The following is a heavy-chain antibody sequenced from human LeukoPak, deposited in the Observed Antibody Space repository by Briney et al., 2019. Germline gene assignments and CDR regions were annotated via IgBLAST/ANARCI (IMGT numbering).Heavy chain of an antibody. CDR1: GFTFSSYA. CDR3: ARIDYGDYLWYFDL. J-gene: IGHJ2*01. CDR2: MNVDGSEK. D-gene: IGHD4-17*01. Sequence: GGSLRLSCAASGFTFSSYAMSWVRQAPGKGLEWVANMNVDGSEKYYVASAMGRFTISRDNAKNSLYLQMNSLRAEDTAVYYCARIDYGDYLWYFDLWGRGTLVTVSS. V-gene: IGHV3-7*01.